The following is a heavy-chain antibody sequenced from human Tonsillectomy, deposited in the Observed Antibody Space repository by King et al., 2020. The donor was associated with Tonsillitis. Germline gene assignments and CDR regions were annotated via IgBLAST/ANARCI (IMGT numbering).Heavy chain of an antibody. D-gene: IGHD5-18*01. J-gene: IGHJ4*02. CDR1: GFIFSGYW. V-gene: IGHV3-7*01. CDR3: ARDGAVYSYGYSHFDY. CDR2: IKQDGSEK. Sequence: VQLVESGGGLVQPGGSLRLSCAASGFIFSGYWMSWVRQAPGKGLEWVANIKQDGSEKYYVGSVKGRFTISRDNVENSLYLQMNSLTAEDTAVYYCARDGAVYSYGYSHFDYWGQGTLVTVSS.